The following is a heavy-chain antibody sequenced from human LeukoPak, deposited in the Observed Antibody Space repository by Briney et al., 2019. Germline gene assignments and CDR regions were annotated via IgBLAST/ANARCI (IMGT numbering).Heavy chain of an antibody. D-gene: IGHD3-16*01. CDR3: VRGSTLRHYQY. CDR2: IYYSGST. V-gene: IGHV4-39*01. CDR1: GGSISSTTYY. Sequence: PSETLSLTCTVSGGSISSTTYYWGWIRRPPGKGLEWIGSIYYSGSTYYNPSLKSRVTVSVDTSKNQFSLNLSSVTAADTAVCYYVRGSTLRHYQYWGQGTLVTVSS. J-gene: IGHJ4*02.